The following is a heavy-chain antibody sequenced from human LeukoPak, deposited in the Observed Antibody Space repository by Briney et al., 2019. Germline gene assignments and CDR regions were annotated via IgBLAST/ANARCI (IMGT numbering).Heavy chain of an antibody. CDR3: AGVSGDYYDNSGYIDY. V-gene: IGHV4-59*04. D-gene: IGHD3-22*01. Sequence: KPSETLSLTCTVSGGSISSYYWSWLRQPPGKGLEGIGYVYHSGNTYYNPSLKSRVTVSVDRSKNQFSLKLTSVTAADTAVYYCAGVSGDYYDNSGYIDYWGQGTLVTVSS. J-gene: IGHJ4*02. CDR1: GGSISSYY. CDR2: VYHSGNT.